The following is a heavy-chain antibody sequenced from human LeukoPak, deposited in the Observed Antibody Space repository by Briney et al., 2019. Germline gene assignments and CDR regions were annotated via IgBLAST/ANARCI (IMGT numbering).Heavy chain of an antibody. CDR1: GGTFSSYA. CDR3: ARDLPMVRGVIIPNYGMDV. J-gene: IGHJ6*02. CDR2: IIPILGIA. V-gene: IGHV1-69*04. Sequence: ASVKVSCKASGGTFSSYAISWVRQAPGQGLEWMGRIIPILGIANYAQKFQGRVTITADKSTSTAYMELSSLRSEDTAVYYCARDLPMVRGVIIPNYGMDVWDQGTTVTVSS. D-gene: IGHD3-10*01.